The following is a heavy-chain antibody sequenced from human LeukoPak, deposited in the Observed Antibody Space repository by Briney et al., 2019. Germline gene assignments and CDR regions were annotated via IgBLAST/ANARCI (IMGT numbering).Heavy chain of an antibody. V-gene: IGHV1-18*01. CDR3: AKVRLIVDTAMVAVLDAFDI. CDR2: ISAYNGNT. Sequence: GASVKVSCKASGGTFSSYAISWVRQAPGQGLEWMGWISAYNGNTNYAQKLQGRVTMTTDTSTSTAYMELRSLRAEDTAVYYCAKVRLIVDTAMVAVLDAFDIWGQGTMVTVSS. CDR1: GGTFSSYA. D-gene: IGHD5-18*01. J-gene: IGHJ3*02.